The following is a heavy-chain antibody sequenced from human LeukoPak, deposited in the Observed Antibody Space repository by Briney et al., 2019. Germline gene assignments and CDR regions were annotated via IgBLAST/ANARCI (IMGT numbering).Heavy chain of an antibody. CDR3: ARGVTAMAH. Sequence: LRLSCAASGFSFSNYEMNWVRQAPGKGLEWIGYIYYSGSTNYNPSLKSRVTISVDTSKNQFSLKLSSVTAADTAVYYCARGVTAMAHWGQGTLVTVSS. J-gene: IGHJ4*02. D-gene: IGHD5-18*01. CDR2: IYYSGST. V-gene: IGHV4-59*01. CDR1: GFSFSNYE.